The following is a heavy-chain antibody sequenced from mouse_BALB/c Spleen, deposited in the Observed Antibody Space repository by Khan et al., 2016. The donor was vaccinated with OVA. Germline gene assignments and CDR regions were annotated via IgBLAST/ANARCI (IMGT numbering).Heavy chain of an antibody. D-gene: IGHD1-2*01. CDR2: ISYSGST. CDR3: ARTARIKY. CDR1: GYSITSGYG. J-gene: IGHJ2*01. Sequence: EVKLLESGPGLVKPSQSLSLTCTVTGYSITSGYGWNWIRQFPGNKLEWMGYISYSGSTNYNPSLKSRISITRDTSKNQLFLQLNSVTTEETAIYYCARTARIKYWGQGTTLTVSS. V-gene: IGHV3-2*02.